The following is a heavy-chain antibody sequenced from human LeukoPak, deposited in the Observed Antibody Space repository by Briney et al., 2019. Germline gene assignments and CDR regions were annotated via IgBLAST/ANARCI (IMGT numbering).Heavy chain of an antibody. D-gene: IGHD6-19*01. J-gene: IGHJ4*02. CDR2: INPNSGGT. Sequence: RASVKVSCKASGYTFTGYYMHWVRQAPGQGLEWMGWINPNSGGTNYAPKFQGRVTMTRDTSISTAYMELSRLRSDDTAVYYCARSIAVAGKLFDYWGQGTLVTVSS. CDR3: ARSIAVAGKLFDY. V-gene: IGHV1-2*02. CDR1: GYTFTGYY.